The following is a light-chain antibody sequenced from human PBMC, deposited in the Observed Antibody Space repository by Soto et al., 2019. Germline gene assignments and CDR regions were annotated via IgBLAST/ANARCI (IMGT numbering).Light chain of an antibody. CDR1: QTISTS. J-gene: IGKJ1*01. CDR3: LQSFAPPWT. CDR2: DAS. Sequence: DIQMTQSPSSLSASVGDRVTITCRASQTISTSLSWYQQKAGKAPKFLIYDASSLQSGVPLRFSGSGSGTEFTLTIRGLQPEDFAPYYCLQSFAPPWTFGQGTKVDSK. V-gene: IGKV1-39*01.